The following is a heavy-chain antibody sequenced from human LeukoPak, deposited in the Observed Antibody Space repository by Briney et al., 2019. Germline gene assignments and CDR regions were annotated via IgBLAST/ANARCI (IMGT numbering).Heavy chain of an antibody. Sequence: SVTVSCKASGGTFSSYAISWVRPAPGQGLAWMGRIIPILGIANYAQKFQGRVTITADKSTSTAYMELSSLRSEDTAVYYCARGYYDSSGYLSTDYWGQGTLVTVSS. CDR2: IIPILGIA. V-gene: IGHV1-69*04. J-gene: IGHJ4*02. D-gene: IGHD3-22*01. CDR1: GGTFSSYA. CDR3: ARGYYDSSGYLSTDY.